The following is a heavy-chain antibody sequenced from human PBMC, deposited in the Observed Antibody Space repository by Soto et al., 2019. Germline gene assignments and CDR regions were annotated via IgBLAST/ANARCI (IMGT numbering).Heavy chain of an antibody. CDR2: IYYSGST. V-gene: IGHV4-31*03. CDR3: ASTNTVPTPMNFDY. Sequence: QVQLQESGPGLVKPSQTLSLTCTVSGGSISSGGYYWRWIRQHPGTGLEWIGYIYYSGSTYYNPSLKSRVTISVDTSKNQFSLKLSSVTAADTAVDYCASTNTVPTPMNFDYWGQGTLVTVSS. D-gene: IGHD4-4*01. CDR1: GGSISSGGYY. J-gene: IGHJ4*02.